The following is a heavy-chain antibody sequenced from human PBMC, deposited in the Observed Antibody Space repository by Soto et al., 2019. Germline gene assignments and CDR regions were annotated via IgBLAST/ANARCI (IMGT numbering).Heavy chain of an antibody. Sequence: QVQLVQSGSESMQPGASVKVSCKGSGYNFNSHSINGLRQAPGQGLEWMGWINPNTGNPTYEKGFTGRFVFSVDTAVSTVYLQIFSLKADDSAVYYCARDRASGSFDYWRQGTLVTVSS. J-gene: IGHJ4*02. CDR3: ARDRASGSFDY. CDR1: GYNFNSHS. D-gene: IGHD1-26*01. CDR2: INPNTGNP. V-gene: IGHV7-4-1*01.